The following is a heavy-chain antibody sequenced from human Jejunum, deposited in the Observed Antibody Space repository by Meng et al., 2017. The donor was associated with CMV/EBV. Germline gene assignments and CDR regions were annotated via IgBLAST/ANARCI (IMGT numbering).Heavy chain of an antibody. CDR3: ARDGSTTSTDY. CDR1: GYTLTDYY. J-gene: IGHJ4*02. Sequence: KASGYTLTDYYIHWLLQAPGQGLEWVGWINPISGGTNSAQKFQGRVTMTTDTSISTAYLELNRLTSDDTAVYYCARDGSTTSTDYWGQGTLVTVSS. D-gene: IGHD1-1*01. V-gene: IGHV1-2*02. CDR2: INPISGGT.